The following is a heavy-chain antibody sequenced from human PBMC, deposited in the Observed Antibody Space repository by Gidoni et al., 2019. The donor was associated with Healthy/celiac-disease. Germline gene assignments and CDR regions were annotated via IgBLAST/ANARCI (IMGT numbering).Heavy chain of an antibody. CDR3: ARYLSTAMVTSVNYYYYGMDV. CDR2: ISWNSGSI. V-gene: IGHV3-9*01. D-gene: IGHD5-18*01. Sequence: EVQLVESGGGLVQPGRSLRLSCAASGFTFDDYAMHWVRQAPGKGLEWVSGISWNSGSIGYADSVKGRFTISRDNAKNSLYLQMNSLRAEDTALYYCARYLSTAMVTSVNYYYYGMDVWGQGTTVTVSS. CDR1: GFTFDDYA. J-gene: IGHJ6*02.